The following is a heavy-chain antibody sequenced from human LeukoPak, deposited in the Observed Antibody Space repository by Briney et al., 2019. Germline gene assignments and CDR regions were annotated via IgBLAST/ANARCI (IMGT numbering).Heavy chain of an antibody. J-gene: IGHJ4*02. CDR1: GFSFRGYW. Sequence: GGPLSLSCEASGFSFRGYWWPWVRKAPGKGRDWEATKNRDGSQKNHVDSVQGRFTTSRDNAKNSLYLQMNSLTAEDTAVYYCARDYTYCSGSRCYDRFDYWGQGIRVTVSS. CDR3: ARDYTYCSGSRCYDRFDY. D-gene: IGHD2-15*01. V-gene: IGHV3-7*01. CDR2: KNRDGSQK.